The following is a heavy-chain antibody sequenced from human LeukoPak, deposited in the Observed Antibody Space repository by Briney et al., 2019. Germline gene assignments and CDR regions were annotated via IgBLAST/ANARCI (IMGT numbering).Heavy chain of an antibody. D-gene: IGHD4-17*01. J-gene: IGHJ4*02. Sequence: SETLSLTCTVSGGSISSSKYYWGWIRQPPGKGLEWIGRIYTSGSTNYNYSLKSRVTMSVDTSKNQFSLKLSSVTAADTAVYYCARDNEATTSFDYWGQGTLVTVAS. V-gene: IGHV4-39*07. CDR3: ARDNEATTSFDY. CDR2: IYTSGST. CDR1: GGSISSSKYY.